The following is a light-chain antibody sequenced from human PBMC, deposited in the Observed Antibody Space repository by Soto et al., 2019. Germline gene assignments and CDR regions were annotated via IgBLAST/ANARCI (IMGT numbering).Light chain of an antibody. V-gene: IGKV3-20*01. CDR1: QRVSSRY. CDR2: GAS. CDR3: QYYGTSPRP. J-gene: IGKJ1*01. Sequence: EIVLTQSPGTLSSSPGERVTLSCRATQRVSSRYIAWYQQKPGQAPRLLIYGASTRATGIPDRFGGSGSGTDFTLTISRLDPEDFAVYYCQYYGTSPRPFGQGTKIDLK.